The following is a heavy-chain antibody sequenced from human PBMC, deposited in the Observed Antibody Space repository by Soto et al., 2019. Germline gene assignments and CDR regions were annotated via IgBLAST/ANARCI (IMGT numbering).Heavy chain of an antibody. D-gene: IGHD3-9*01. Sequence: PSETLSLTCTVSGDSVRNTNYYWSLILQPPGKGLEWFGYIYYTGATNYNPSLKSRVTISLDTSKNQFSLQLNSVTTADTAVHSCASMNILAGHAFDFWGQGIMVTVSS. CDR2: IYYTGAT. CDR3: ASMNILAGHAFDF. J-gene: IGHJ3*01. V-gene: IGHV4-61*01. CDR1: GDSVRNTNYY.